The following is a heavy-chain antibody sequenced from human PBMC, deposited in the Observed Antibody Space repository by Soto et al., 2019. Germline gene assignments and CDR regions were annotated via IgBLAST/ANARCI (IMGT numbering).Heavy chain of an antibody. CDR2: IYYSGST. J-gene: IGHJ6*03. CDR1: GRTISRGGYY. CDR3: ALVWFGASPTRYYYYYYMDV. V-gene: IGHV4-31*03. D-gene: IGHD3-10*01. Sequence: SETLSLSCTFSGRTISRGGYYWSWNHQHPGKGLEWIGYIYYSGSTYYNPSLKSRVTISVDTSKNQFSLKLSSVTAADTAVYYCALVWFGASPTRYYYYYYMDVWGKGTTVTAP.